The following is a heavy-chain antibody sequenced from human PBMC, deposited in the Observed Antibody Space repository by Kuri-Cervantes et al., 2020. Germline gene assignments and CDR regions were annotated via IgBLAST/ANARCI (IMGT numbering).Heavy chain of an antibody. CDR2: IYPGDSDT. J-gene: IGHJ4*02. V-gene: IGHV5-51*01. CDR1: GYSFTNYW. D-gene: IGHD1-1*01. CDR3: ARLGIPRRYYFDY. Sequence: GESLKISCQTSGYSFTNYWIGWVRQLPGKDLEWMGIIYPGDSDTRYSPSFQGQVTISADKSISTAYLQWSSLKASDTAMYYCARLGIPRRYYFDYWGQGTLVTVSS.